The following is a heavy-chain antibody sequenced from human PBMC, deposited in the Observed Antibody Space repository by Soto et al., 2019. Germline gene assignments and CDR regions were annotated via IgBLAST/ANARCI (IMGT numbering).Heavy chain of an antibody. CDR1: GFTFSSYA. CDR2: ISYDGSNK. CDR3: ARNGGNWYWFDY. J-gene: IGHJ4*02. Sequence: QVQLVESGGGVVQPGRSLRLSCAASGFTFSSYAMHWVRQAPGKGLEWVAVISYDGSNKYYADSVKGRFTISRDNSKNTLYLKMNGLRAEDTAVYYCARNGGNWYWFDYGGQGTLVTVSS. D-gene: IGHD2-15*01. V-gene: IGHV3-30-3*01.